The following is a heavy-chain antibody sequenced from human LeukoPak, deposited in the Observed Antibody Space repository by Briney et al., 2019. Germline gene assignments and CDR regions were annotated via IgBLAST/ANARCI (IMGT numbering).Heavy chain of an antibody. CDR3: ARDNVVVVAATTHYYYYGMDV. CDR1: GGSISSGGYY. Sequence: SETLSLTCTVSGGSISSGGYYWSWIRQPPGKGLEWIGYIYYSGSTYYNPSLKSRVTISVDTSKNQFSLKLSSVTAADTAVYYCARDNVVVVAATTHYYYYGMDVWGQGTTVTVSS. V-gene: IGHV4-30-4*01. J-gene: IGHJ6*02. CDR2: IYYSGST. D-gene: IGHD2-15*01.